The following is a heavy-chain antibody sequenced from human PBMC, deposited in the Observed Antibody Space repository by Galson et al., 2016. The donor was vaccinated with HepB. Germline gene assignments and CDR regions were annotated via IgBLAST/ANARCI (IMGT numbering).Heavy chain of an antibody. D-gene: IGHD5-12*01. CDR1: GGTFSTYA. Sequence: SVKVSCKASGGTFSTYAISWVRQAPGQGLEWMGGIIPLFGTPNYAQKFQGRVTIRADESTNTAYMELSSLRSDDTAFYYCARGGRRSGYDQPFEFWGQGTLGTVSS. CDR3: ARGGRRSGYDQPFEF. J-gene: IGHJ4*02. CDR2: IIPLFGTP. V-gene: IGHV1-69*13.